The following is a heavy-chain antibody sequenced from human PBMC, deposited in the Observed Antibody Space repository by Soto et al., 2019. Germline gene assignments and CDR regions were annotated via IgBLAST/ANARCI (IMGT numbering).Heavy chain of an antibody. CDR2: ISAYNGNT. Sequence: ASVKVSCKASGYTFTSYGISWVRQAPGQGLEWMGWISAYNGNTNYAQKLQGRVTMTTDTSTSTAYMELRSLRSDDTAVYYCARDPAYYVFWSGYYSSYYYYGMDVRGQGTTVTVSS. CDR3: ARDPAYYVFWSGYYSSYYYYGMDV. CDR1: GYTFTSYG. V-gene: IGHV1-18*01. J-gene: IGHJ6*02. D-gene: IGHD3-3*01.